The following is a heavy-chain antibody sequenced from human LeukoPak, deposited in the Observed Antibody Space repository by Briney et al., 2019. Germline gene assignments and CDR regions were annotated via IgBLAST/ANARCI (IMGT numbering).Heavy chain of an antibody. D-gene: IGHD2-2*01. CDR3: AATSNYVDY. CDR2: IYTSGTT. Sequence: SETLSLTCTVPGGSISSGVYYWSWIRQPAGKGLEWIGHIYTSGTTNYNPSLKSRVTISVDTSKNQFSLKLSSVTAADTAVYYCAATSNYVDYWGQGTLVTVSS. CDR1: GGSISSGVYY. J-gene: IGHJ4*02. V-gene: IGHV4-61*09.